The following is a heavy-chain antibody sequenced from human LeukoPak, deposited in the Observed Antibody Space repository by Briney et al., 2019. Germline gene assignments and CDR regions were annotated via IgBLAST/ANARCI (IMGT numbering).Heavy chain of an antibody. CDR2: MNPNSGNT. Sequence: ASVKVSCKASGYTFTSYDINWVRQATRQGLEWMGWMNPNSGNTGYAQKFQGRVTMTRNTSISTAYMELSNLRSEDTAVYYCARGPNALRFLEWLSYTTYYYYGMDVWGQGTTVTVSS. D-gene: IGHD3-3*01. V-gene: IGHV1-8*01. CDR3: ARGPNALRFLEWLSYTTYYYYGMDV. CDR1: GYTFTSYD. J-gene: IGHJ6*02.